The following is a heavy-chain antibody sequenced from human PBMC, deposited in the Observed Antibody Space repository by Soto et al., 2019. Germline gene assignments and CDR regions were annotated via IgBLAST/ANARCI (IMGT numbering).Heavy chain of an antibody. V-gene: IGHV3-30-3*01. J-gene: IGHJ4*02. D-gene: IGHD3-3*01. CDR1: GFTFSSYA. CDR2: ISYDGSNK. CDR3: ARAHGLRFLEWLAGY. Sequence: GSLRLSCAASGFTFSSYAMHWVRQAPGKGLEWVAVISYDGSNKYYADSVKGRFTISRDNSKNTLYLQMNSLRAEDTAVYYCARAHGLRFLEWLAGYWGQGTLVTVSS.